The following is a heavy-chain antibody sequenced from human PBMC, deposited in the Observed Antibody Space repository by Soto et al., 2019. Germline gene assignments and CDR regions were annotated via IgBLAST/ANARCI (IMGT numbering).Heavy chain of an antibody. Sequence: QVQLQESVLGLVKPSQTLSLTCTVSGGSISIGVYYWNWIRQHPGKGLEWIGYTYHTGSTYYNPSLESRVTISVDPSKNQFSLKLSSVTAADTAVYYCARIGNPDASLYFDYWGQGALVTVSS. V-gene: IGHV4-31*03. J-gene: IGHJ4*02. CDR1: GGSISIGVYY. CDR3: ARIGNPDASLYFDY. CDR2: TYHTGST.